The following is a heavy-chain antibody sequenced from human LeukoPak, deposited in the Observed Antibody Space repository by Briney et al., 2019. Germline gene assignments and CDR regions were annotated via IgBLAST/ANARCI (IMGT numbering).Heavy chain of an antibody. CDR1: GFTFSNYS. J-gene: IGHJ4*02. V-gene: IGHV3-7*01. D-gene: IGHD3-3*01. CDR3: ARFIVGDFWSGYHHYFDY. CDR2: LKEDGTEK. Sequence: QSGGSLRLSCAASGFTFSNYSMNWVRQAPGKGLEWVANLKEDGTEKYYVDSVGGRFTISRDNAKNSLYLQMNSLRAEDTAVYYCARFIVGDFWSGYHHYFDYWGQGTLVTVSS.